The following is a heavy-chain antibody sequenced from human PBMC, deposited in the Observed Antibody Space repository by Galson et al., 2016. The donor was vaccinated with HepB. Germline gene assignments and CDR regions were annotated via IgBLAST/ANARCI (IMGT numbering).Heavy chain of an antibody. CDR3: ARAASGYSGGWQPWYDF. V-gene: IGHV3-30-3*01. CDR2: ISSDGSNQ. CDR1: GFTFYSYT. Sequence: SLRLSCAASGFTFYSYTMHWVRQAPGKGLEWVAVISSDGSNQNHGDSVRGRFSISRDNSRITVDLHMNSLGPDDTAVYYCARAASGYSGGWQPWYDFWGQGILVIVSS. J-gene: IGHJ4*02. D-gene: IGHD2-21*01.